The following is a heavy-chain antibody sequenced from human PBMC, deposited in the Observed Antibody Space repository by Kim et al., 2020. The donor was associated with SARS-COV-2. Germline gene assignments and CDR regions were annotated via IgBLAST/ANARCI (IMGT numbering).Heavy chain of an antibody. J-gene: IGHJ4*02. Sequence: VKGRFTISRDNTRDSLNLQMNSLRAEDTALYFCARGHAYSDYLPYFFDYWGQGTLVTVSS. V-gene: IGHV3-11*06. CDR3: ARGHAYSDYLPYFFDY. D-gene: IGHD3-16*01.